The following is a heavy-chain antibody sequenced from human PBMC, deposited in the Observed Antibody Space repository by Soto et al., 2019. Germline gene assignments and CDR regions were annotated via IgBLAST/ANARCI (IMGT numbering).Heavy chain of an antibody. CDR3: ARGSQLGAGGYYYYGIDV. CDR1: GYSFTSYW. CDR2: IDPSDSYT. V-gene: IGHV5-10-1*01. Sequence: SLKISCKGSGYSFTSYWISWVRQMPGKGLEWMGRIDPSDSYTNYSPSFQGHVTISADKSISTAYLQWSSLKASDTAMYYCARGSQLGAGGYYYYGIDVWGEGTTVAVSS. J-gene: IGHJ6*02. D-gene: IGHD6-6*01.